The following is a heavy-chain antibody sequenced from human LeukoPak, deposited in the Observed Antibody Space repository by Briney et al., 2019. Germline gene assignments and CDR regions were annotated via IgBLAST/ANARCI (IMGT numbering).Heavy chain of an antibody. Sequence: PSETLSLTCTVSGGSISSYYWSWIRQPPGKGLEWIGYIYYSGSTNYNPSLKSRVTISVDTSKNQFSLKLSSVTAADTAVYYCAKTAAGDPLFDYWGQGTTVTVSS. CDR3: AKTAAGDPLFDY. CDR1: GGSISSYY. CDR2: IYYSGST. D-gene: IGHD6-13*01. V-gene: IGHV4-59*01. J-gene: IGHJ4*03.